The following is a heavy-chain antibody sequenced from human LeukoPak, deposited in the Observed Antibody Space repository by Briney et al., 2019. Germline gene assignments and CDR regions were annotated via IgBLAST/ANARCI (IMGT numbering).Heavy chain of an antibody. CDR2: INPDGSST. J-gene: IGHJ4*02. V-gene: IGHV3-74*01. CDR1: GFTFSTYW. CDR3: ARDSGSHYFDY. D-gene: IGHD5-12*01. Sequence: GGSLRLSCAASGFTFSTYWMHWVRQAPGKGLVWVSRINPDGSSTNYADSVKGRFTISRDNAKNTLYLQINSLRAEDTAVYYCARDSGSHYFDYWGQGTLVTVSS.